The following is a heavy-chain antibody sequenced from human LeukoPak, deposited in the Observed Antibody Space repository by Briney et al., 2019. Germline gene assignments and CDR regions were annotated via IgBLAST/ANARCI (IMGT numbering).Heavy chain of an antibody. CDR3: ARGGAAGLLDWFDP. CDR2: IVASYVGT. D-gene: IGHD6-19*01. V-gene: IGHV3-23*01. J-gene: IGHJ5*02. CDR1: GFTFSRYT. Sequence: PGGSLRLSCAASGFTFSRYTMAWVRQAPGKGREWVASIVASYVGTYYVDSVKGRFVVSRDNSKNTLYLQMDRLRLEDAAMYFCARGGAAGLLDWFDPWGPGTLVTVSS.